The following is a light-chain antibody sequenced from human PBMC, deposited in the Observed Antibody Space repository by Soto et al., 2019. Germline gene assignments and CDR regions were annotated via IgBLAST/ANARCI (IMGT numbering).Light chain of an antibody. CDR2: LGS. CDR3: MQALQTPLT. CDR1: QSLLNSNGYKY. Sequence: DIVMTQSPLSLPVTPGEPASISCRSSQSLLNSNGYKYLDWYLQKPGQPPQLLIYLGSNRASGVPDRISGSGLGTDFTLKISNVEADDVGVYYFMQALQTPLTFGQGTKLEMK. V-gene: IGKV2-28*01. J-gene: IGKJ2*01.